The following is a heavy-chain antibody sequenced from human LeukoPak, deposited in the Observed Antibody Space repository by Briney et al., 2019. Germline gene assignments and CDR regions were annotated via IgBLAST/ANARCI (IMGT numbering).Heavy chain of an antibody. CDR1: GFTVSSIY. CDR2: IYSGGST. CDR3: AMVGWYLPHDAFDI. V-gene: IGHV3-53*01. D-gene: IGHD6-19*01. J-gene: IGHJ3*02. Sequence: GGSLRLSCAASGFTVSSIYMSWVRQAPGKGLEWVSVIYSGGSTYYADSVKGRFTISRDNSKNTLYLQMNSLRAEDTAVYYCAMVGWYLPHDAFDIWGQGTMVTVSS.